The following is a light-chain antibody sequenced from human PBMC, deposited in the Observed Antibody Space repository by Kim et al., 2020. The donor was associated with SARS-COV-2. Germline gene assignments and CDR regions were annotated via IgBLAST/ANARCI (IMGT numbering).Light chain of an antibody. Sequence: QSALTQPASVSGSPGQSITLSCTGTSGDIGAHNYVSWYQQHSGEGPKLLLHDVTYRPSGISDRFSGSKSGDSAFLTISGLQPEDEADYYCTSWTTTNTVVFGGGTKVTVL. CDR3: TSWTTTNTVV. V-gene: IGLV2-14*03. J-gene: IGLJ2*01. CDR1: SGDIGAHNY. CDR2: DVT.